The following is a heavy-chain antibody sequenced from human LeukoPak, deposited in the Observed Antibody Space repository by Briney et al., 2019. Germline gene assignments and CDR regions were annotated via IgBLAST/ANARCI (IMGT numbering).Heavy chain of an antibody. D-gene: IGHD5-24*01. V-gene: IGHV1-2*02. Sequence: ASVKVSCKASGYTFTGYYMHWVRQAPGQGLEWMGWINPNSGGTNYAQKFQGRVTMTRDTSISTAYMELNRLRSDDTAVYYCARVRVRVEMATCQHWGQGTLVTVSS. CDR1: GYTFTGYY. J-gene: IGHJ1*01. CDR2: INPNSGGT. CDR3: ARVRVRVEMATCQH.